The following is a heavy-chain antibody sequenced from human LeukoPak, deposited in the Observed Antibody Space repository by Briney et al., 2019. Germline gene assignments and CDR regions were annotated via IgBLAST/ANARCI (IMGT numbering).Heavy chain of an antibody. CDR1: GGSTSSYY. J-gene: IGHJ5*02. CDR2: IYTSGST. Sequence: SETLSLTCTVSGGSTSSYYWSWIRQPAGKGLEWIGRIYTSGSTNYNPSLKSRVTMSVDTSKNQFSLKLSSVTAADTAVYYCAGTRPRVVVVVAATPGLGWFDPWGQGTLVTVSS. CDR3: AGTRPRVVVVVAATPGLGWFDP. V-gene: IGHV4-4*07. D-gene: IGHD2-15*01.